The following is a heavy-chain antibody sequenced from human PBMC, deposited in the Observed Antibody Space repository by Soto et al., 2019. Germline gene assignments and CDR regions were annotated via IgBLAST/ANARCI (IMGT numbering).Heavy chain of an antibody. CDR1: GGTFSSYA. CDR3: ARVMRKGYYYYGMDV. V-gene: IGHV1-69*13. CDR2: IIPIFGTA. Sequence: SVKVSCKASGGTFSSYAISWVRQAPGQGLEWMGGIIPIFGTANYAQKFQGRVTITADESTSTAYMELSSLRSEDTAVYYCARVMRKGYYYYGMDVWGQGTTVTVSS. D-gene: IGHD3-16*01. J-gene: IGHJ6*02.